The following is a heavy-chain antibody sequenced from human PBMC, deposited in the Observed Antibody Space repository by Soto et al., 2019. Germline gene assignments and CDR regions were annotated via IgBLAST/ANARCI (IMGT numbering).Heavy chain of an antibody. CDR1: GYTLNTYG. J-gene: IGHJ4*02. Sequence: QVQLVQSGAEVKKPGASVKVSCKASGYTLNTYGITWVRQAPGQGLEWMGWISANNDHTNYPQKLQGRVTMTTDTSTSTASMELRSLTYDATAVDYCARGTYFDYWGQGTLVTVSS. CDR3: ARGTYFDY. V-gene: IGHV1-18*01. CDR2: ISANNDHT.